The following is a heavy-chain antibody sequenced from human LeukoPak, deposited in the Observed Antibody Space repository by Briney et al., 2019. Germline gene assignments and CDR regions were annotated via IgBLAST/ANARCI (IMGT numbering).Heavy chain of an antibody. J-gene: IGHJ4*02. CDR2: IWYDGSNK. D-gene: IGHD2-21*02. Sequence: PGRSLRLSCAASGFTFSSYGMHWVRQAPGKGLEWVAVIWYDGSNKYYADSVKGRFTISRDNSKNTLYLQMNSLRAEDTAVYCCALEVTAPSDYWGQGTLVTVSS. V-gene: IGHV3-33*01. CDR3: ALEVTAPSDY. CDR1: GFTFSSYG.